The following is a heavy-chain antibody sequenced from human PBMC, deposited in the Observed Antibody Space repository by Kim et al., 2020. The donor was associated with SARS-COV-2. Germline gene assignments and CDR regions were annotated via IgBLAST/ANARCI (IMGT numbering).Heavy chain of an antibody. CDR2: IYWDDDK. Sequence: SGPTLVNPTQTLTLTCTFSGFSLSTSGVGVGWIRQPPGKALECLGLIYWDDDKRYSPSLKSRLTITKDTSKNQVVLTMTSMDPVDTATYFCARTSPTMRDFDIWGRGTMVTVSS. J-gene: IGHJ3*02. CDR3: ARTSPTMRDFDI. D-gene: IGHD5-12*01. CDR1: GFSLSTSGVG. V-gene: IGHV2-5*02.